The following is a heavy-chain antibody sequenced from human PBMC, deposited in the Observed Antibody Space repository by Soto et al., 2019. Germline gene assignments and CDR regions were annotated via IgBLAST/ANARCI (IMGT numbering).Heavy chain of an antibody. CDR1: GGSFSGYY. V-gene: IGHV4-34*01. CDR3: ASRHSSPYFDY. D-gene: IGHD6-13*01. J-gene: IGHJ4*02. Sequence: SETPSLTCAVYGGSFSGYYWSWIRQPPGKGLEWIGEINHSGSTNYNPSLKSRVTISVDTSKNQFSLKLNSVTAADTAVYYCASRHSSPYFDYWGQGTLVTVSS. CDR2: INHSGST.